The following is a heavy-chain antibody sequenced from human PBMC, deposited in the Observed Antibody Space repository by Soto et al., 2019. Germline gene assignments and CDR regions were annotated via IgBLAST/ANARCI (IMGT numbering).Heavy chain of an antibody. D-gene: IGHD3-22*01. J-gene: IGHJ4*02. CDR2: INPSGGHT. CDR3: ARDYYYESSGYHGRQAEYYSDY. CDR1: GYIFNSYY. Sequence: QVQLVQSGAEVKKPGASVKVSCEASGYIFNSYYMHWVRQGPGQGLEWVGKINPSGGHTSYAQKFQGRVTMIRNTATNTVYKELSSLRSEDTAVYYSARDYYYESSGYHGRQAEYYSDYWVQGTLVTDSS. V-gene: IGHV1-46*02.